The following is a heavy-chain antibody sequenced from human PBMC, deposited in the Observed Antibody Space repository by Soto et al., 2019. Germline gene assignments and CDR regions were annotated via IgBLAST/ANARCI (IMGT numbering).Heavy chain of an antibody. CDR2: ISANGVGT. CDR3: TRENGLNGFDI. J-gene: IGHJ3*02. CDR1: GFSFSSHS. D-gene: IGHD2-2*03. Sequence: QLVESGGGLVQPGGSLRVSCAASGFSFSSHSMHWVRPAPGKRLEYISAISANGVGTYYTDSVKGRFTISRDNSKNTLYLQMGSLRAEDMAVYHCTRENGLNGFDIWGQGTMVTVSS. V-gene: IGHV3-64*07.